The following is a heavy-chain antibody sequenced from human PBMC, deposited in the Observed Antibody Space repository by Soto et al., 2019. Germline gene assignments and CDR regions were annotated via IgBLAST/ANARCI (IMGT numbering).Heavy chain of an antibody. J-gene: IGHJ4*02. D-gene: IGHD6-13*01. CDR2: ISSSSSYI. Sequence: GGSLRLSCAASGFTFSSYSMNWVRQAPGKGLEWVSSISSSSSYIYYADSVKGRFTISRDNAKNSLYLQMNSLRAEDTAVYYCAIDATKFSSRWYFDYWGQGTLVTVSS. CDR1: GFTFSSYS. V-gene: IGHV3-21*01. CDR3: AIDATKFSSRWYFDY.